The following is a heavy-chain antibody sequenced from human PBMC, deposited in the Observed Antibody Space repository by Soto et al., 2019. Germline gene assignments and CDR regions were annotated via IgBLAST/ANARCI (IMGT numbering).Heavy chain of an antibody. CDR3: ARLWTY. Sequence: PGGSLRLSCAASGFTFSDYYMSWIRQAPGKGLEWIGYIYYSGSTNYNPSLKSRVTITVDTSKNQFSLKLSSVTAADTAVYYCARLWTYWGQGTLVTVSS. V-gene: IGHV4-59*08. D-gene: IGHD1-1*01. CDR2: IYYSGST. J-gene: IGHJ4*02. CDR1: GFTFSDYY.